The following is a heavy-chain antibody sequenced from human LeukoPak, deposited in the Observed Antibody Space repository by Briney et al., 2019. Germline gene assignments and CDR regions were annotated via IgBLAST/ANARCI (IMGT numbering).Heavy chain of an antibody. CDR2: ISYDGSNK. D-gene: IGHD3-10*01. CDR3: ARDRSWFQMADY. V-gene: IGHV3-30-3*01. J-gene: IGHJ4*02. CDR1: GFTFSSYA. Sequence: GRSLRLSCAASGFTFSSYAMHWVRQAPGKGLERVAVISYDGSNKYYADSVKGRFTISRDNSKNTLYLQMNSLRAEDTAVYYCARDRSWFQMADYWGQGTLVTVSS.